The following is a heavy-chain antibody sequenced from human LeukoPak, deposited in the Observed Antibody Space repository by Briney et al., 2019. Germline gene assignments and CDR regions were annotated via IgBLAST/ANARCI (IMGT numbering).Heavy chain of an antibody. CDR1: GFTFRTYG. CDR3: ARSMVRGVRSVRVGLWPAY. Sequence: GGSLRLSCAASGFTFRTYGMHWVRQAPGKGLEWVAFMRYDGSNEYYADSVKGRFTISRDNSKNTLYLQMNYVRAEDTAVYYCARSMVRGVRSVRVGLWPAYWGQGTLVTVSS. J-gene: IGHJ4*02. CDR2: MRYDGSNE. D-gene: IGHD3-10*01. V-gene: IGHV3-30*02.